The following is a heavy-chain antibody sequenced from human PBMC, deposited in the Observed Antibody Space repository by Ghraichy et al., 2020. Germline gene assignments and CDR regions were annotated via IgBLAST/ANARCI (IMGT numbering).Heavy chain of an antibody. CDR1: GYTFTSYG. J-gene: IGHJ6*02. Sequence: ASVKVSCKASGYTFTSYGISWVRQAPGQGLEWMGWISAYNGNTNYAQKLQGRVTMTTDTSTSTAYMELRSLRSDDTAVYYCARDCLWDAPVQSSFGQLLFCGMDVWGQGTTVTVSS. CDR2: ISAYNGNT. D-gene: IGHD2-2*01. CDR3: ARDCLWDAPVQSSFGQLLFCGMDV. V-gene: IGHV1-18*01.